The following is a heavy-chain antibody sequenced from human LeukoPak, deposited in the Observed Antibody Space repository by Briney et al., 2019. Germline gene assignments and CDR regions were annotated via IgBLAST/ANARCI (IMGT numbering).Heavy chain of an antibody. D-gene: IGHD6-13*01. CDR2: IYYSGST. V-gene: IGHV4-30-4*01. CDR1: GGSISSGDYY. J-gene: IGHJ4*02. Sequence: PSETLSLTCTVSGGSISSGDYYWSWIRQPPGMGLEWIGYIYYSGSTYYNPSLKSRVTMSVDTSKNQFSLKLSSVTAADTAVYYCARDTGGSWYGYYFDYWGQGTLVTVSS. CDR3: ARDTGGSWYGYYFDY.